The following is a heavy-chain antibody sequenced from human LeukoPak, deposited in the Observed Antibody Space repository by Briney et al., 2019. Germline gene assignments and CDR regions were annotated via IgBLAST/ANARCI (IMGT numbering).Heavy chain of an antibody. V-gene: IGHV4-39*01. J-gene: IGHJ4*02. CDR1: GGSISSSSYY. Sequence: SETLSLTCTVSGGSISSSSYYWGWIRQPPGKGLEWIGSIYYSGSTYYNPSLKSRVTISVDTSKNQYSLKLSSVTAADTAVYYCARHGRLDMVRGVIITYFDYWGQGTLVTVSS. D-gene: IGHD3-10*01. CDR3: ARHGRLDMVRGVIITYFDY. CDR2: IYYSGST.